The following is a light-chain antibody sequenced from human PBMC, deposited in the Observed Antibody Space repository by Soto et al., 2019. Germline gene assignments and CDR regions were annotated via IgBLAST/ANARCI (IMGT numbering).Light chain of an antibody. CDR2: DVN. Sequence: QSALTQPRSVSGSPGQSVTISCTGSSSDVGGYNYVSWYQQHPGKAPKLMISDVNKRPSGVPDRFSGSKSGNTASLTISGLQAEDEADYFCSLYTTASTYVFGTGTKVTVL. V-gene: IGLV2-11*01. CDR1: SSDVGGYNY. J-gene: IGLJ1*01. CDR3: SLYTTASTYV.